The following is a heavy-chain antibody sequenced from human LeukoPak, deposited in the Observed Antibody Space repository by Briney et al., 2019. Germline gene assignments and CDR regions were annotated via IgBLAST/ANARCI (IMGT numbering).Heavy chain of an antibody. CDR1: GYSFTSYW. CDR3: ARKQNDFWSGYDGSTYAFDI. V-gene: IGHV5-51*01. CDR2: IYPGDSDT. Sequence: GESLQISCKGSGYSFTSYWIGWVCQMPGKGLEWMGIIYPGDSDTRYSPSFQGHVTISGDKSISTAYLQWSSLKASDTAMYYCARKQNDFWSGYDGSTYAFDIWGQGTMVTLSS. J-gene: IGHJ3*02. D-gene: IGHD3-3*01.